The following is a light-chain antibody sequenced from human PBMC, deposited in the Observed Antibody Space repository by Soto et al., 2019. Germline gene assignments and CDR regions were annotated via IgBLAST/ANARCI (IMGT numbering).Light chain of an antibody. J-gene: IGKJ2*01. CDR2: GAS. Sequence: EIVLTQSPGTLSLSPGERATLSCRASQSVSSSYVAWYQQKPGQAPWLLIYGASSRATGIPDRFSGSGSGTDFTLTISRLEPEDFSVYYCQQYASSPVYTFGQGTKLEIK. V-gene: IGKV3-20*01. CDR1: QSVSSSY. CDR3: QQYASSPVYT.